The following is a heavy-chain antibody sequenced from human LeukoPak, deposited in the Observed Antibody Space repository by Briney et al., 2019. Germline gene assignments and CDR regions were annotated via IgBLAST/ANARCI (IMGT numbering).Heavy chain of an antibody. CDR3: AKGSSGSRPYYFDY. V-gene: IGHV3-23*01. Sequence: GGSLRLSCAASGFTFSSYAMSWVRQAPGEGLEWVSAITDSGGSIYYSDSVKGRFTISRDNSKNTLYLQMSTLRAEDTAIYYCAKGSSGSRPYYFDYWGQGTLVTVSS. CDR1: GFTFSSYA. J-gene: IGHJ4*02. CDR2: ITDSGGSI. D-gene: IGHD3-22*01.